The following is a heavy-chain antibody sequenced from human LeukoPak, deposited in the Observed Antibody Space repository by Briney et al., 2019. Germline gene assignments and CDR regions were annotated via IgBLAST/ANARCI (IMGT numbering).Heavy chain of an antibody. CDR1: GFTFISYA. J-gene: IGHJ1*01. CDR2: ISGSGAYT. D-gene: IGHD3-10*01. V-gene: IGHV3-23*01. Sequence: GGALRLSCAASGFTFISYAMSWVRQAPWKGLEWVSTISGSGAYTYYADSVKGRFTTSRDNSKNTLYLQMKSLRAEDTAVYYCAKYFASGSYYKLPHWGQGTLVTVSS. CDR3: AKYFASGSYYKLPH.